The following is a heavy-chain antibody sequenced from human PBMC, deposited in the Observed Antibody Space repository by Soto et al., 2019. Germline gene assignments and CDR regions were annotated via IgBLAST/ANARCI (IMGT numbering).Heavy chain of an antibody. V-gene: IGHV4-39*01. CDR3: ARHTWGRQRGWFDP. CDR2: IYYRGST. CDR1: VGSISIPSHY. J-gene: IGHJ5*02. Sequence: QLQLQESGPGLVKPSETLSLTCTVSVGSISIPSHYWGWIRQPPGKGLEWIGSIYYRGSTFYNPSLKSRVTVSLDTSKNNFSLKLSSVTAADTAVYYCARHTWGRQRGWFDPWGQGTLVTVSS. D-gene: IGHD2-2*01.